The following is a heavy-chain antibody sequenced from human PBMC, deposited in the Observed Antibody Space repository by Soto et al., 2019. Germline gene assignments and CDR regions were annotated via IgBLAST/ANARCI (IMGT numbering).Heavy chain of an antibody. CDR1: DGSISTYDW. Sequence: QVQLHESGPGLVKPSETLSLTCVVSDGSISTYDWWTWVRQPPGKGLEWIGKLFHSGGADYSPSLKCRVTISADSSKILFSLGLTAVTAADTAVYYCATGNVESMLEYWGQGTQVAVS. CDR3: ATGNVESMLEY. CDR2: LFHSGGA. J-gene: IGHJ4*02. V-gene: IGHV4-4*02.